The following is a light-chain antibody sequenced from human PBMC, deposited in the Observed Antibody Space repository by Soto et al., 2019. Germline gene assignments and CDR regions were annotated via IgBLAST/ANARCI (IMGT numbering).Light chain of an antibody. Sequence: QSALTLPASVSGSPGQSITISCTGTSSDVGGYNYVSWYQQHPGKAPKLMIYDVSNRPSGVSNRFSGSKSGNTASLTISGLQAEDEADYYCSSYTSSSTLEGVFGAGTKVTVL. V-gene: IGLV2-14*01. CDR2: DVS. CDR1: SSDVGGYNY. CDR3: SSYTSSSTLEGV. J-gene: IGLJ2*01.